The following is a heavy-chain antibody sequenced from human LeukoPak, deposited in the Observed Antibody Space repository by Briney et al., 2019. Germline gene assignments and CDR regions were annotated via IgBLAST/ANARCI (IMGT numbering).Heavy chain of an antibody. V-gene: IGHV4-59*01. CDR1: GGSISIYY. Sequence: SETVSLTCTVSGGSISIYYGNWLRQSRGKGLEWFGNIYYCGRTNYNRFLKNRVTISVDTSKNQFSLNLSTVTAADTAVYYCARTGYYDTSGLGRAFEIWGQGTMVTVSS. J-gene: IGHJ3*02. D-gene: IGHD3-22*01. CDR3: ARTGYYDTSGLGRAFEI. CDR2: IYYCGRT.